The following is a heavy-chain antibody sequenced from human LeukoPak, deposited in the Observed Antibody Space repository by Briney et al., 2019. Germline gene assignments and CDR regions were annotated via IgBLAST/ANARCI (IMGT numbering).Heavy chain of an antibody. CDR3: ARDTSSNPVPFDY. CDR2: INHSGGST. J-gene: IGHJ4*02. Sequence: GASVKVSCKASGYTFTSYYMHWVRQTPGQGLEWMGIINHSGGSTSYAQKFQGRVTMTRDTSTSTVYMELSSLRSEDTAVYYCARDTSSNPVPFDYWGQGTLVTVSS. D-gene: IGHD1-14*01. CDR1: GYTFTSYY. V-gene: IGHV1-46*01.